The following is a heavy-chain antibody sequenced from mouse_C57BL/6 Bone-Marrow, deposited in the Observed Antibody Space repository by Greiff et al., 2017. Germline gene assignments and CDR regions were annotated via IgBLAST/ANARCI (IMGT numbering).Heavy chain of an antibody. CDR2: LDPSDSFT. CDR3: AREGVMVPYYFDY. CDR1: GYTFTSYW. V-gene: IGHV1-69*01. Sequence: QVQLQPPWAELVLPGASVTLSCKASGYTFTSYWLHLVKQRPGQGLEWIGDLDPSDSFTNYNQKFKRTSTLTVVKSSSKAYMQLSSLTSEDSAVYYCAREGVMVPYYFDYWGQGTTLTVSS. J-gene: IGHJ2*01. D-gene: IGHD2-2*01.